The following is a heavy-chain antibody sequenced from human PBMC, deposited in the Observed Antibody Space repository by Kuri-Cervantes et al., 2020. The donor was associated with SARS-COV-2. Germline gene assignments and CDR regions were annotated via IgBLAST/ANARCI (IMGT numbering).Heavy chain of an antibody. CDR1: GFTFSSYG. J-gene: IGHJ4*02. V-gene: IGHV3-49*04. D-gene: IGHD3-3*01. Sequence: GESLKISCAASGFTFSSYGMRWVRQAPGKGLEWVGFIRSKAYGGTTEYAASAKGRFTISRDDSKSIAYLQMNSLKTEDTAVYYCTRDDFWSGYSNYWGQGTLVTVSS. CDR2: IRSKAYGGTT. CDR3: TRDDFWSGYSNY.